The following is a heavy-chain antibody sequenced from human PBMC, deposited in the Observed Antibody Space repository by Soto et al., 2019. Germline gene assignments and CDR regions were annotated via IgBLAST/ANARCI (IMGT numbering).Heavy chain of an antibody. Sequence: QVTLKESGPVLVKPTETLTLTCTVSGFSLSNARMGVSWIRQPPGKALEWLAHIFSNDEKSYSTSLKSRLTISKDTSKSHVVLTMTNMDPVDTATYYCARIRTTYYDILTGYYYPLDYWGQGTLVTVSS. J-gene: IGHJ4*02. CDR2: IFSNDEK. CDR3: ARIRTTYYDILTGYYYPLDY. CDR1: GFSLSNARMG. V-gene: IGHV2-26*01. D-gene: IGHD3-9*01.